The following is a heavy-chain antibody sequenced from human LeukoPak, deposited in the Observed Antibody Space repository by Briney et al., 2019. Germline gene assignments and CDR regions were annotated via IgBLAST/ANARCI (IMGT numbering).Heavy chain of an antibody. CDR2: IYHSGST. V-gene: IGHV4-4*02. CDR1: GGSISSSNW. D-gene: IGHD5-24*01. CDR3: ARGMATWDAFDI. Sequence: SSETLSLTCAVSGGSISSSNWWSWVRQPPGKGLEWIGEIYHSGSTNYNPSLKSRVTTSVDKSKNQFSLKLSSVTAADTAVYYCARGMATWDAFDIWGQGTMVTVSS. J-gene: IGHJ3*02.